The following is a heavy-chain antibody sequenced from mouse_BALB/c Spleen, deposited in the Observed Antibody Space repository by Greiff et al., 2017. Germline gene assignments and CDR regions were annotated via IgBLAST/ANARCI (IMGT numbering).Heavy chain of an antibody. CDR1: GYTFTSYW. V-gene: IGHV1-87*01. Sequence: QVQLQQSGAELARPGASVKLSCKASGYTFTSYWMQWVKQRPGQGLEWIGAIYPGDGDTRYTQKFKGKATLTADKSSSTAYMQLSSLASEDSAVYNCARPDYGSSYNYFDYWGQGTTLTVSS. CDR2: IYPGDGDT. CDR3: ARPDYGSSYNYFDY. D-gene: IGHD1-1*01. J-gene: IGHJ2*01.